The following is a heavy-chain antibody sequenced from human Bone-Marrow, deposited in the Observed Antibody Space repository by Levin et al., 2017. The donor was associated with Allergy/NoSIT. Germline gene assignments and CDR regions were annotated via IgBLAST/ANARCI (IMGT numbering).Heavy chain of an antibody. D-gene: IGHD1-1*01. J-gene: IGHJ4*02. CDR3: ANFELEISLS. CDR2: LSSDGSNK. Sequence: GGSLRLSCAASGFTFSTYGLHWVRQAPGRGLEWVAALSSDGSNKLYADSVKGRFTISRDNSRNTLYLQMNSLRREDTAVYYCANFELEISLSWGQGTLVSVSS. CDR1: GFTFSTYG. V-gene: IGHV3-30*18.